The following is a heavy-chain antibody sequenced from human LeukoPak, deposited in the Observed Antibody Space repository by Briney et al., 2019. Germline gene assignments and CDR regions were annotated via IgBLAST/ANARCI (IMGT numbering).Heavy chain of an antibody. CDR2: IKQDGSEK. J-gene: IGHJ4*02. D-gene: IGHD3-3*01. Sequence: PGGSLRLSCAASGFTFSSYWMSWVRQAPGKGLEWVANIKQDGSEKYYVDSVKGRFTISRDNAKNSLYLQMNSLRAEDTAVYYCAGDAPNTLEWLFGLFDYWGQGTLVTVSS. CDR1: GFTFSSYW. V-gene: IGHV3-7*01. CDR3: AGDAPNTLEWLFGLFDY.